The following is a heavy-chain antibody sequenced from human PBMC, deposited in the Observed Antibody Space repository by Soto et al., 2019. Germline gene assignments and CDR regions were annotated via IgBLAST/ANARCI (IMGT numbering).Heavy chain of an antibody. Sequence: ASVKVSCKASGYTFTSYGISWVRQAPGQGLEWMGWISAYNGNTNYAQKLQGRVTMTTDTSTSTAYMELRSLRSDDTAVYYCARPYSVAGTTAVDYWGQGTLVTVSS. D-gene: IGHD6-19*01. CDR2: ISAYNGNT. CDR1: GYTFTSYG. CDR3: ARPYSVAGTTAVDY. J-gene: IGHJ4*02. V-gene: IGHV1-18*01.